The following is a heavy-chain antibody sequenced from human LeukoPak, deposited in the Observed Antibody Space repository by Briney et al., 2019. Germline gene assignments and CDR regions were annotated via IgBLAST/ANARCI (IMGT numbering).Heavy chain of an antibody. V-gene: IGHV1-69*13. J-gene: IGHJ6*04. CDR1: GGTFISYA. CDR2: VIPIFWTA. Sequence: GASVKVSCKASGGTFISYAISWVRQSPGQGLEWMGGVIPIFWTANYAQKFQGRGTIIADESTSTDYMELSSLRSEDTAVYYCARSQLERRDLIHYYYYGMDVWGKGTTVTVSS. D-gene: IGHD1-1*01. CDR3: ARSQLERRDLIHYYYYGMDV.